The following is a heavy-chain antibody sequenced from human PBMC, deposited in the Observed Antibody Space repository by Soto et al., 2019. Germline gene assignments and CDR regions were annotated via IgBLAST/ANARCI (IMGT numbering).Heavy chain of an antibody. CDR1: GFTVSGNY. CDR3: ARERGIAAAGTGPYFDY. D-gene: IGHD6-13*01. J-gene: IGHJ4*02. CDR2: IYSGGST. Sequence: GGSLRLSCADSGFTVSGNYMSWVRQAPGKGLEWVSVIYSGGSTYYADSVKGRFTISRDNSKNTLYLQMNSLRAEDTAVYYCARERGIAAAGTGPYFDYWGQGTLVTVSS. V-gene: IGHV3-53*01.